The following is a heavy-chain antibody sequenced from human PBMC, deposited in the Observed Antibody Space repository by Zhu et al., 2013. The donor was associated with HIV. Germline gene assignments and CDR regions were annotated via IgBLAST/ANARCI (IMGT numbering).Heavy chain of an antibody. CDR1: AGTFSNYA. CDR3: ARAKRITGTTRYYYYYMDV. J-gene: IGHJ6*03. V-gene: IGHV1-69*01. CDR2: IIPKFETA. D-gene: IGHD1-7*01. Sequence: QVQLVQSGAEVKKPGSSVKVSCKASAGTFSNYAISWVRQAPGQGLEWMGGIIPKFETASYAQKFQGRVTITADESTSTAYMQLSSLRSEDTAVYYCARAKRITGTTRYYYYYMDVWGKGTTVTVSS.